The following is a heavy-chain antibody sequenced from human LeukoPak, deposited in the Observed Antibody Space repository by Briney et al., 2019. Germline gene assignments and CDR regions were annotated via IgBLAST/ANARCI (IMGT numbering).Heavy chain of an antibody. CDR3: ATIRSHDSTSSDF. J-gene: IGHJ4*02. V-gene: IGHV3-30*02. Sequence: GGSLRLSCAVSGFTIGSYGMHWVRQAPGKGLEWVAFMRFDGSLKHYADSVKGRFTISRDNSKNTLYLQLNSLRAEDTAVYYCATIRSHDSTSSDFWGQGTLVTVSS. CDR1: GFTIGSYG. D-gene: IGHD3-22*01. CDR2: MRFDGSLK.